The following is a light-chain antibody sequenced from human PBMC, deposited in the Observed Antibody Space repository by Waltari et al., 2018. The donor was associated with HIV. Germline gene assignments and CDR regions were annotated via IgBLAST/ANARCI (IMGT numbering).Light chain of an antibody. CDR3: SSYTSSSALDVV. Sequence: SALTQPASVSGSPGQSITISCTGTSSDVGGSDYVSWYQQHPGKAPKLMIFDVSNRPSGVSNRFSGSKSGNTASLTISGLQAEDEADYYCSSYTSSSALDVVFGGGTKLTVL. CDR1: SSDVGGSDY. J-gene: IGLJ2*01. CDR2: DVS. V-gene: IGLV2-14*03.